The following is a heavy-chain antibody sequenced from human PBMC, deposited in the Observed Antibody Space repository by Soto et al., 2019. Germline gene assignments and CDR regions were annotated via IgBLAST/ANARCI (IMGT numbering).Heavy chain of an antibody. Sequence: EVQLVESGGDLVQPGGSLRLSCEASGFTVSSNYMTWVRQAPGKGLEWVSVIYRGETTYYADSVKGRFTISRDNSKNTLYLQMNSLRVEDTAVSYCASRYRSSWAAFDYWGLGTLVTVSS. V-gene: IGHV3-66*01. J-gene: IGHJ4*02. D-gene: IGHD6-13*01. CDR3: ASRYRSSWAAFDY. CDR1: GFTVSSNY. CDR2: IYRGETT.